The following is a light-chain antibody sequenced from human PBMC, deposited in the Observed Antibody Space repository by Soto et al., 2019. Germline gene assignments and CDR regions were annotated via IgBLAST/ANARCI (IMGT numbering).Light chain of an antibody. CDR2: DAS. CDR3: QEYDHLPYT. CDR1: QDINNY. Sequence: DIQMTQSPSSLSASVGDRVTITCQASQDINNYLHWYQQKPGKAPKLLIYDASNLETGVPARFSGSGSGTSFTLTISSLQPEDIATYYCQEYDHLPYTFGQGTKVDIK. J-gene: IGKJ2*01. V-gene: IGKV1-33*01.